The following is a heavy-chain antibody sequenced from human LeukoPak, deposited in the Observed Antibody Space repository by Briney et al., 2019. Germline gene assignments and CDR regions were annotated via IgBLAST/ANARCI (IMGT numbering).Heavy chain of an antibody. J-gene: IGHJ4*02. Sequence: PGGSLRLSCAASGXTFSSYEMNWVRQAPGKGLEWVAYISSSGSTIYYADSVKGRFTISRDNAKNSLYLQMNSLTAEDTAVYYCARQYYYDSSGYYFDYWGQGTLVTVSS. V-gene: IGHV3-48*03. CDR2: ISSSGSTI. CDR1: GXTFSSYE. D-gene: IGHD3-22*01. CDR3: ARQYYYDSSGYYFDY.